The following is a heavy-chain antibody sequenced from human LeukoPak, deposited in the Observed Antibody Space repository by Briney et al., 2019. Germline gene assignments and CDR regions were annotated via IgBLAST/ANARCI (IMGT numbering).Heavy chain of an antibody. CDR2: IKSNTDGGTT. J-gene: IGHJ4*02. V-gene: IGHV3-15*07. D-gene: IGHD3-22*01. CDR3: TTDYYYDSSGYYGDY. CDR1: GFTFSNAW. Sequence: PGGSLRLSCAASGFTFSNAWMNWVRQAPGKGLEWVGRIKSNTDGGTTDYAAPVKGRFTISRDDSKNTLYLQMNSLKTEDTAVYYCTTDYYYDSSGYYGDYWGQGTLVTVSS.